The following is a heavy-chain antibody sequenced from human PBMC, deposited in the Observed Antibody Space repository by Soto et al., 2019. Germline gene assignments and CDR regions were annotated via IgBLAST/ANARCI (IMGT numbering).Heavy chain of an antibody. Sequence: SETLSLTCTVSGVSISSYYWSWIRQPPGKGLEWIGYIYYSGSTNYNPSLKSRVTISVDTSKNQFSLKLSSVTAADTAVYYCARRRNYDYIWGSYRHDAFDIWGQGTMVTVPS. V-gene: IGHV4-59*08. CDR2: IYYSGST. CDR1: GVSISSYY. J-gene: IGHJ3*02. D-gene: IGHD3-16*02. CDR3: ARRRNYDYIWGSYRHDAFDI.